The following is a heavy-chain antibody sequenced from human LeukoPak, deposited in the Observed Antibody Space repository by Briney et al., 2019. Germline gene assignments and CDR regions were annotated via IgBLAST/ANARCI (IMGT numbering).Heavy chain of an antibody. CDR3: AKGPRYSSGWYLDY. V-gene: IGHV3-73*01. CDR1: GFTFSGSA. CDR2: IRSKANSYAT. Sequence: GGSLRLSCAASGFTFSGSAMHWVRQASGKGLEWVGRIRSKANSYATAYAASVKGRFTISRDDSKNTAYLQMNSLKTEDTAVYYCAKGPRYSSGWYLDYWGQGTLVTVSS. J-gene: IGHJ4*02. D-gene: IGHD6-19*01.